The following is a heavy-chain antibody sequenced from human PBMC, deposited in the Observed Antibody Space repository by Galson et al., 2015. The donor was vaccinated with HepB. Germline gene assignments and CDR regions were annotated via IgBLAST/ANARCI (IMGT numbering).Heavy chain of an antibody. CDR1: GFTFNTYT. Sequence: SLRLSCAASGFTFNTYTMNWVRQAPGKGLEWVSSITSTSSHTHYADSVKGRLSISRDNARNSLYLQMNNLRAEDTAVYYCAAGSGSWAPFDSWGLRTLVTVST. D-gene: IGHD6-13*01. CDR2: ITSTSSHT. J-gene: IGHJ4*02. CDR3: AAGSGSWAPFDS. V-gene: IGHV3-21*01.